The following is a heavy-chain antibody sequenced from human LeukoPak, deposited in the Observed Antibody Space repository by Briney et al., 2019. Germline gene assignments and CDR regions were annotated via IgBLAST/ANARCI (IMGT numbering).Heavy chain of an antibody. V-gene: IGHV3-23*01. CDR2: ISGSGGST. D-gene: IGHD3-10*01. J-gene: IGHJ4*02. CDR1: GFTFSSYA. Sequence: GGSLRLSCAASGFTFSSYAMSWVRQAPGKGLEWVSAISGSGGSTYYADSVKGRFTISRDNSKNTLYLQMDSLRAKDTAVYYCAKAYYYGSGSNYKSFDYWGQGTLVTVSS. CDR3: AKAYYYGSGSNYKSFDY.